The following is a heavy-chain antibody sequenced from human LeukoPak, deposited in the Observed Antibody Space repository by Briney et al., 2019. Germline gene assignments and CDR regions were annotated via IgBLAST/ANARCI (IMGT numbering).Heavy chain of an antibody. CDR2: IIPILGIA. J-gene: IGHJ4*02. V-gene: IGHV1-69*04. CDR1: GGTFSSYA. Sequence: ASVKVSCKASGGTFSSYAIIWVRQAPGQGLEWMGRIIPILGIANYAQKFQGRVTITADKSTSTAYMELSSLRSEDTAVYYCARSLYKNYYDSSGYRFDYWGQGTLVTVSS. CDR3: ARSLYKNYYDSSGYRFDY. D-gene: IGHD3-22*01.